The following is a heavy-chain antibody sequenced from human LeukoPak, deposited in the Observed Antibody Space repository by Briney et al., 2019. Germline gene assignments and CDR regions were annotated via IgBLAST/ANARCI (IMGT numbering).Heavy chain of an antibody. J-gene: IGHJ5*02. D-gene: IGHD3-22*01. CDR3: AQADSSGNWFNP. Sequence: ASVKVSCKVSGYTLTELFMHWVRQAPGKGVEWMGGVYPEDGETIYAQKFQGRVTMTEDTSTDTPYMELSSLRSEDTAVYLCAQADSSGNWFNPWGQGTLVTVSS. CDR1: GYTLTELF. V-gene: IGHV1-24*01. CDR2: VYPEDGET.